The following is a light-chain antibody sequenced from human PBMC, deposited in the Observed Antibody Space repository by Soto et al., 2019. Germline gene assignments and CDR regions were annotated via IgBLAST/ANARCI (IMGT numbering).Light chain of an antibody. V-gene: IGKV3-20*01. Sequence: EIVLTQSPGTLSLSPGERATLSCRASQSVSSSYLAWHQQKPGQAPRLLIYGASSRATGIPDRFSGSGFGTDFTLTISRLEPEDFAVYYCHQYAGSPWTFGQGTKVDIK. CDR1: QSVSSSY. J-gene: IGKJ1*01. CDR3: HQYAGSPWT. CDR2: GAS.